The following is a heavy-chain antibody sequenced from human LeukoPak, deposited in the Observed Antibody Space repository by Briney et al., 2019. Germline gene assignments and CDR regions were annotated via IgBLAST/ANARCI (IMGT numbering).Heavy chain of an antibody. CDR2: VFHSGTT. J-gene: IGHJ6*03. D-gene: IGHD2-21*01. Sequence: SETLSLTCAVSGYSISSGFYWGWIRQPPGKGLEWIGNVFHSGTTYYNPSLKSRVTISVDTSKNQFSLKLTSVTAADTALYYCARCSYSYYYMDVWGKGTTVTASS. CDR1: GYSISSGFY. CDR3: ARCSYSYYYMDV. V-gene: IGHV4-38-2*01.